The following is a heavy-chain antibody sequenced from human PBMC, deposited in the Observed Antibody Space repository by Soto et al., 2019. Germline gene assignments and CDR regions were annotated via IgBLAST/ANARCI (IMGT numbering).Heavy chain of an antibody. CDR3: ARSRGYSGYDGWFDP. Sequence: QVQLVQSGAEVKKPGASVKVSCKASGYIFSDYYIHWVRQAPGQGLEWMGWINPNTGGTNFAQIFQGRITMIRDTSTSTVHMDLSRLRSDDTAVYYCARSRGYSGYDGWFDPWGQGTLVTVSS. V-gene: IGHV1-2*02. J-gene: IGHJ5*02. CDR1: GYIFSDYY. CDR2: INPNTGGT. D-gene: IGHD5-12*01.